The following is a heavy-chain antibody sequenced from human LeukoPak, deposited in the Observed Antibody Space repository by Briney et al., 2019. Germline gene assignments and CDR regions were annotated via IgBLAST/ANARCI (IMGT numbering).Heavy chain of an antibody. CDR2: IYYDGSIE. CDR3: TTDITMIVVVILDY. Sequence: GGSLRLSCAASGFTFRNHGMHWVRQAPGKGLEWAAVIYYDGSIEYYADSVKGRFTISRDNSKNMLYLQMNSLKTEGTAVYYCTTDITMIVVVILDYWGQGTLVTVSS. V-gene: IGHV3-33*01. D-gene: IGHD3-22*01. J-gene: IGHJ4*02. CDR1: GFTFRNHG.